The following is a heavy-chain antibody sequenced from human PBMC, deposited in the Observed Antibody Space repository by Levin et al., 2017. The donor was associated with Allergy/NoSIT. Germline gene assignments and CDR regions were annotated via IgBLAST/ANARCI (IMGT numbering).Heavy chain of an antibody. CDR3: ARTRVGGYSGYDFPHQTVDAFDI. CDR2: IWYDGSNK. J-gene: IGHJ3*02. CDR1: GFTFSSYG. D-gene: IGHD5-12*01. V-gene: IGHV3-33*01. Sequence: GESLKISCAASGFTFSSYGMHWVRQAPGKGLEWVAVIWYDGSNKYYADSVKGRFTISRDNSKNTLYLQMNSLRAEDTAVYYCARTRVGGYSGYDFPHQTVDAFDIWGQGTMVTVSS.